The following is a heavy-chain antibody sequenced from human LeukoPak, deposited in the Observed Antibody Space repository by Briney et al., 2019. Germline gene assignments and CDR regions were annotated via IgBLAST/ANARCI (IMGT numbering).Heavy chain of an antibody. Sequence: ASVKVSCKASGYTFTSYGISWVRQAPGQGLEWMGWISAYNGNTNYAQKLQGRVTMTTDTSTRTAYTELRSLRSDDTAVYYCARDLIDYDFWSGQRAGALDYWGQGTLVTVSS. CDR3: ARDLIDYDFWSGQRAGALDY. D-gene: IGHD3-3*01. J-gene: IGHJ4*02. CDR2: ISAYNGNT. CDR1: GYTFTSYG. V-gene: IGHV1-18*01.